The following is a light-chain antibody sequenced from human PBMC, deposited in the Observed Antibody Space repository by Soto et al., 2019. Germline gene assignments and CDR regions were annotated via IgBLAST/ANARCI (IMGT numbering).Light chain of an antibody. CDR2: DTS. V-gene: IGLV7-46*01. Sequence: QAVVTQEPSLTVSPGGTVTVTCDSSTGPVTSGHWPYWLQQKPGQAPRTLIYDTSKKHSWTPARFSGSLLGGKAALTLSGAQREDEADYYCFLSYSGARPVVFGGGTKVTVL. CDR1: TGPVTSGHW. J-gene: IGLJ2*01. CDR3: FLSYSGARPVV.